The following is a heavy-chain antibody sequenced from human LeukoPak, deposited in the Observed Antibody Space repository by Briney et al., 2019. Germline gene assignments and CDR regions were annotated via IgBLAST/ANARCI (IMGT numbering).Heavy chain of an antibody. J-gene: IGHJ1*01. CDR3: ARVGETGTVTMELDL. V-gene: IGHV3-30*04. D-gene: IGHD5-24*01. CDR2: MSFDGNFE. Sequence: PGGSLRLSCAASGFPFADYSLHWVRQAPGKGLEWVALMSFDGNFENFADSVKGRFTISGDTARNMLYLHMGSLGVEDSAVYFCARVGETGTVTMELDLWGQGALVTVSS. CDR1: GFPFADYS.